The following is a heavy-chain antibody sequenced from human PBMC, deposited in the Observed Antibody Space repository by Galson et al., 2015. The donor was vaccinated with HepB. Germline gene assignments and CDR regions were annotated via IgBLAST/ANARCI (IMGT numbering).Heavy chain of an antibody. CDR1: GFTFSNAW. J-gene: IGHJ4*02. V-gene: IGHV3-15*01. CDR2: IRSKTDGGTT. Sequence: SLRLSCAASGFTFSNAWMSWVRQAPGKGLEWVGRIRSKTDGGTTDYIAPVKGRFTISRDDSKNTLYLQMNSLKTEDTALYFCTTVPGYSSSWYSLDYWGQGTLVTVSS. CDR3: TTVPGYSSSWYSLDY. D-gene: IGHD6-13*01.